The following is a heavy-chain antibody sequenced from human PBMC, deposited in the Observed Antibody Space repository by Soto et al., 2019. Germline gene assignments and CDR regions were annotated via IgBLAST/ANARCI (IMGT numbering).Heavy chain of an antibody. CDR2: ISGSGGST. Sequence: QAPGKELEWVSAISGSGGSTYNADSVKGRFTISRDNSKDTMYLHMNSLRAEYTALYYCAKTALLEQQQLHMYHFDCWGQGTLVTVSS. V-gene: IGHV3-23*01. D-gene: IGHD6-13*01. CDR3: AKTALLEQQQLHMYHFDC. J-gene: IGHJ4*02.